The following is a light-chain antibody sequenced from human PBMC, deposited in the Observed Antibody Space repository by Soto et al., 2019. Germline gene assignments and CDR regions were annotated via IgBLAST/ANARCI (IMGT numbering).Light chain of an antibody. CDR2: GAS. Sequence: ENVLTQSPGTLSLSPGERATLSCRASQSVRSNLAWYQQKPGQAPRLLIYGASTRATGIPARFSGSGSGTEYTLTISGLQSEDFAVYYCHQYNIWPPLLFGGGTKVDI. CDR1: QSVRSN. CDR3: HQYNIWPPLL. J-gene: IGKJ4*01. V-gene: IGKV3-15*01.